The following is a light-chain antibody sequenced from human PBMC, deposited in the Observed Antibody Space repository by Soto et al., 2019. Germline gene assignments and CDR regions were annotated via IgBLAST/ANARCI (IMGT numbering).Light chain of an antibody. CDR3: QQCNSYPGT. V-gene: IGKV1-5*03. CDR2: KAS. CDR1: QYISSW. Sequence: DIQMTQSPSTLSASVGDRVTITCRASQYISSWLAWYQQKPGKAPKLLIYKASNLESGVPSRFSGSGSGTEFTLTISSLQPDDFATYYCQQCNSYPGTFGQGTKVEIK. J-gene: IGKJ1*01.